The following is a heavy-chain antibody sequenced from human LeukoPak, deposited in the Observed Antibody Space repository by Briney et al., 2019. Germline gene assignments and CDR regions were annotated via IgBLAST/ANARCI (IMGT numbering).Heavy chain of an antibody. Sequence: GSLRLSCAASGFTFSTYAIDWVRQAPGKGLEWVSAISGSGASTYYADSVKGRFTISRENSKDTLYLQMNSLRAEDTAVYYCAKARTVTMVWSFDLWGRGTLVTVSS. J-gene: IGHJ2*01. CDR2: ISGSGAST. CDR3: AKARTVTMVWSFDL. D-gene: IGHD4/OR15-4a*01. CDR1: GFTFSTYA. V-gene: IGHV3-23*01.